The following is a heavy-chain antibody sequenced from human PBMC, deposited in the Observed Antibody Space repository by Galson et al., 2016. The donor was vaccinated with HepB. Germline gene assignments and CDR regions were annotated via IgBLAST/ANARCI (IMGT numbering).Heavy chain of an antibody. Sequence: SLRLSCAGSGFSFSDHYMDWVRQAPGKGLEWVGRIRNKRNNYITEYAASVIGGFTISRDDSRNSVDLQMNTLKTEDTAVYYCARMANGADSDWGQGTLVTVSS. J-gene: IGHJ4*02. V-gene: IGHV3-72*01. CDR1: GFSFSDHY. CDR3: ARMANGADSD. D-gene: IGHD2-8*01. CDR2: IRNKRNNYIT.